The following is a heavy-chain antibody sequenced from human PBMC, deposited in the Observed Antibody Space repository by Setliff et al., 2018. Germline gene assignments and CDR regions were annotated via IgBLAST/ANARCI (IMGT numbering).Heavy chain of an antibody. CDR3: ARRNGEKLDP. Sequence: SETLSLTGAVYGGSFSGYYWSWIRQPPGKGLEWIGEINHMGSTYYNPSLKSRVTISVDTSKNQFSLKLSSVTAADTAVYYCARRNGEKLDPWGQGTLVTVSS. V-gene: IGHV4-34*01. CDR2: INHMGST. J-gene: IGHJ5*02. CDR1: GGSFSGYY.